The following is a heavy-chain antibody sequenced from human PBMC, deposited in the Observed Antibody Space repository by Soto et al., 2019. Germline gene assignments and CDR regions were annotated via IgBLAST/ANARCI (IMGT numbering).Heavy chain of an antibody. CDR1: GGSISSGDYY. D-gene: IGHD4-17*01. V-gene: IGHV4-30-4*01. Sequence: PSETLSLTCTVSGGSISSGDYYWSWIRQPPGKGLEWIGYIYYSGSTYYNPSLKSRVTISVDTSKNQFSLKLSSVTAADTAVYYCARDNYGDTYYFAYWGQGTLVTVSS. CDR3: ARDNYGDTYYFAY. J-gene: IGHJ4*02. CDR2: IYYSGST.